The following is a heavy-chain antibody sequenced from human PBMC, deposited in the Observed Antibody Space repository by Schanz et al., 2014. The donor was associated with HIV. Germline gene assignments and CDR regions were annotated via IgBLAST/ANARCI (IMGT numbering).Heavy chain of an antibody. D-gene: IGHD2-15*01. CDR2: ISGSGVST. CDR1: GFTFSTND. V-gene: IGHV3-23*04. CDR3: ARGRFCSGGSCYHDY. Sequence: VQLVESGGGVVQPGKSLRLSCAASGFTFSTNDMHWVRQAPGKGLEWVSSISGSGVSTFYAGSVKGRFAISRDKSKNTLYLQMNSLRAEDTAVYYCARGRFCSGGSCYHDYWGQGTLVTVSS. J-gene: IGHJ4*02.